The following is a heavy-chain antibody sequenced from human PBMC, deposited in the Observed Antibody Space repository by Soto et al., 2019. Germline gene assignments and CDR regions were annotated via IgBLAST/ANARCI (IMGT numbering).Heavy chain of an antibody. CDR2: IWYDGSNK. V-gene: IGHV3-33*01. CDR1: GFTFSTYG. J-gene: IGHJ4*02. D-gene: IGHD3-22*01. Sequence: XGSLRLSCKASGFTFSTYGMHWVRQAPGKGLEWVAVIWYDGSNKYYADSVKGRFTISRDNSKNTLYLQMNSLRAEDTAVYYCARDLGYYDSSGHWGQGTLVTVSS. CDR3: ARDLGYYDSSGH.